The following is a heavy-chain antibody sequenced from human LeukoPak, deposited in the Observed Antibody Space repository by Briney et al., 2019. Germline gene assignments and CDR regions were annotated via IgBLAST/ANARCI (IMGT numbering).Heavy chain of an antibody. J-gene: IGHJ4*02. CDR1: GGSFSNFY. Sequence: PSETLSLTCNVYGGSFSNFYWRWIRQPPGKGLEGMREFNPRRRHNYNPSLKSRVKRSVETSKNQFSLKVTSVTAADKAVYYCARARDLSSGADYWGQGTLVTVSS. CDR2: FNPRRRH. D-gene: IGHD6-19*01. V-gene: IGHV4-34*01. CDR3: ARARDLSSGADY.